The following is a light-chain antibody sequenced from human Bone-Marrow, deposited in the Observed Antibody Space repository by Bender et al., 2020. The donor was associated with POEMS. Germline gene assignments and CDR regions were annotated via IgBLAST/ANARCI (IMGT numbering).Light chain of an antibody. CDR1: KLENKY. CDR2: QDN. CDR3: QTWDRNTYVV. Sequence: SYEVTQPPSVSVSPGQTVSITCSGDKLENKYTSWYQQKAGQPPVLIIYQDNERPSGIPERFSGTNSGNTATLTISGTQAMDEADYLCQTWDRNTYVVFGGGTKLTVL. V-gene: IGLV3-1*01. J-gene: IGLJ2*01.